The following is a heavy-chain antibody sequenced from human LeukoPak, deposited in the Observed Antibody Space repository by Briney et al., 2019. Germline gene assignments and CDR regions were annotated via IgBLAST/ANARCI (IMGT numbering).Heavy chain of an antibody. CDR3: ARENSDTAMVMSDPAWNDAFDI. Sequence: ASVKVSCKASGYTFTSYYMHWVRQAPGQGLEWMGIINPSGGSTSYAQKFQGRGTMTRDMSTSTVYMELSSLRSEDTAVYYCARENSDTAMVMSDPAWNDAFDIWGQGTMVTVSS. CDR2: INPSGGST. D-gene: IGHD5-18*01. CDR1: GYTFTSYY. V-gene: IGHV1-46*01. J-gene: IGHJ3*02.